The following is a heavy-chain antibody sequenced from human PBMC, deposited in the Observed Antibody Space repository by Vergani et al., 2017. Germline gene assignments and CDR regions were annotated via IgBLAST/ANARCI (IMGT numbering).Heavy chain of an antibody. CDR1: GFTFSSYA. V-gene: IGHV3-30-3*01. Sequence: QVQLVESGGGVVQPGRSLRLSCAASGFTFSSYAMHWVRQAPGKGLEWVAVISYDGSNKYYADSVKGRFTISRDNSKKTLYLQMNSLRAEDTAVYYCARDIGAMPIYYFDYWGQGTLVTVSS. D-gene: IGHD2-2*01. CDR3: ARDIGAMPIYYFDY. CDR2: ISYDGSNK. J-gene: IGHJ4*02.